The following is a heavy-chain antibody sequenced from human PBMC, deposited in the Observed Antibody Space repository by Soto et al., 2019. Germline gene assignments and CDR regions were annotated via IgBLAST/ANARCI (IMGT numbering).Heavy chain of an antibody. J-gene: IGHJ4*01. V-gene: IGHV4-39*01. CDR1: NGSISSRSSY. Sequence: QLQLQESGSGLVKPSETLSLTCIVSNGSISSRSSYWGWIRQTPGKGLEWIGSIYYIGNTYYNPSLKSRVTISIETSKTQFSLKMNSVTAADPAVYFCGGQDYGAKGYYFENCG. CDR2: IYYIGNT. D-gene: IGHD4-17*01. CDR3: GGQDYGAKGYYFEN.